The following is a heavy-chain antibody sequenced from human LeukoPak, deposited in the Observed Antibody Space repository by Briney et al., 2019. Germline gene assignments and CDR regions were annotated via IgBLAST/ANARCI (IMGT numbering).Heavy chain of an antibody. CDR3: ARDRGSPYYYDTPDY. J-gene: IGHJ4*02. CDR1: GFTFSSYA. CDR2: ISYDGSNK. Sequence: GGSLRLSCAASGFTFSSYAMHWVRQAPGKGLEWVAVISYDGSNKYYADSVKGRFTISRDNSKNTLYLQMNSLRTEDTALYYCARDRGSPYYYDTPDYWGQGTLVTVSS. V-gene: IGHV3-30-3*01. D-gene: IGHD3-22*01.